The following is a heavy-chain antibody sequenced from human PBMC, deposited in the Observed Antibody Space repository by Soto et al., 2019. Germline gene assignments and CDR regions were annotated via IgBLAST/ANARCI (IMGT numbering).Heavy chain of an antibody. CDR3: ARGREGPFFDF. CDR2: IYSSGRS. CDR1: GASSSNGDYS. J-gene: IGHJ5*01. Sequence: PSETLSLTCAVPGASSSNGDYSWSWIRQPPGRALEWIGYIYSSGRSDYNPSLKSRVTISIDRSKNQFSLRLTSVTAADAAVYYCARGREGPFFDFWGQGALVT. V-gene: IGHV4-30-2*01.